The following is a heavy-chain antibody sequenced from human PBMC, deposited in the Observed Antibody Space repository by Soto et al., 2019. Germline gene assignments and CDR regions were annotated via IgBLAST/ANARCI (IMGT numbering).Heavy chain of an antibody. D-gene: IGHD2-21*02. J-gene: IGHJ6*02. V-gene: IGHV1-18*01. CDR1: AHTFSSSI. Sequence: QVQLVQSGSEVGKPGASVKVSCKTSAHTFSSSIIAWVRQAPGQGLEYMGWISGYNGNTQHAQKFQGRLTMTTDTSASTEHMELRTLTSDDTAVYYCARGGDWNYAMDVWGPGTTVTVSS. CDR3: ARGGDWNYAMDV. CDR2: ISGYNGNT.